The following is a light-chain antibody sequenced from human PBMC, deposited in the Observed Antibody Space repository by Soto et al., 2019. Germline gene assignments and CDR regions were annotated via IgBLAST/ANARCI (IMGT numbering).Light chain of an antibody. Sequence: DIQMTQFPSTLSASVGDRVTITCRASQSITNRLAWFQQKSGEAPKILIHKVSSLESGVPSRFSGSGSGTEFTLTISSLQPDDFATYYCQQENNYSWTFGQGTKVEIK. V-gene: IGKV1-5*03. J-gene: IGKJ1*01. CDR3: QQENNYSWT. CDR1: QSITNR. CDR2: KVS.